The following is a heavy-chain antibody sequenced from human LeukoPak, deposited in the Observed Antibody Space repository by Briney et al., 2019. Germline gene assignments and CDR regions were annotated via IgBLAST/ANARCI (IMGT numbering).Heavy chain of an antibody. CDR2: IKSKTDGGTT. CDR1: GFTFSNAW. J-gene: IGHJ4*02. Sequence: QAGGSLRLSCAASGFTFSNAWMSWVRQAPGKGLEWVGRIKSKTDGGTTDYAAPVKGRFTISRDDSKNTLYLQMNSLKTEDTAVYYCTTDQDYYTYYDYVWGSSPNNQIDYWGQGTLVTVSS. D-gene: IGHD3-16*01. V-gene: IGHV3-15*01. CDR3: TTDQDYYTYYDYVWGSSPNNQIDY.